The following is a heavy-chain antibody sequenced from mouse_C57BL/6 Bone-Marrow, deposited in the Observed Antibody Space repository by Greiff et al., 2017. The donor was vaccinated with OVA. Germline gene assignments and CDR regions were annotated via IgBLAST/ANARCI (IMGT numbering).Heavy chain of an antibody. D-gene: IGHD2-1*01. V-gene: IGHV1-63*01. CDR3: ARGGLLWGVYAMDY. J-gene: IGHJ4*01. Sequence: VQLQESGAELVRPGTSVKMSCKASGYTFTNYWIGWAKQRPGHGLEWIGDIYPGGGYTNYNEKFKGKATLTADKSSSTAYMQFSSLTSEDSAIYYWARGGLLWGVYAMDYWGQGTSVTVSS. CDR2: IYPGGGYT. CDR1: GYTFTNYW.